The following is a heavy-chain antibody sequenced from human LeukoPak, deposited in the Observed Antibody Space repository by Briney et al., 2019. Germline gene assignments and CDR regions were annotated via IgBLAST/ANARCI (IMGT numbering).Heavy chain of an antibody. CDR3: ARYGDYHFDY. V-gene: IGHV4-30-4*01. J-gene: IGHJ4*02. D-gene: IGHD4-17*01. Sequence: SETLSLTCTVSGGSISSGDYYWSWIRQPPGKGLEWIGYIYYSASTYYNPSLKSRVTISVDTSKNQFSLKLSSVTAADTAVYYCARYGDYHFDYWGQGTLVIVSS. CDR1: GGSISSGDYY. CDR2: IYYSAST.